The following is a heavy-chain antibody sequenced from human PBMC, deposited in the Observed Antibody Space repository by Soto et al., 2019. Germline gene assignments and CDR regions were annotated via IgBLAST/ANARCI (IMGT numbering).Heavy chain of an antibody. D-gene: IGHD1-26*01. Sequence: QVQLVQSGAEVKKPGCSVKVSCKASGGTFSSYAISWVRQAPGQGLEWMGGIIPIFGTANYAQKFQGRVTITADESTSTAYMQLSSLRSEDTAVHYCARRAGSCARRAFDYWGQGTLVTVSS. CDR3: ARRAGSCARRAFDY. CDR1: GGTFSSYA. V-gene: IGHV1-69*01. CDR2: IIPIFGTA. J-gene: IGHJ4*02.